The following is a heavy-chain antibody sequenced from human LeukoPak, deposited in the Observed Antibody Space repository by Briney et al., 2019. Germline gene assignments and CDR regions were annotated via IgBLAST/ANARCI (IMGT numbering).Heavy chain of an antibody. CDR2: INWNGDAT. D-gene: IGHD1-26*01. Sequence: PGGSLRLSCAASGFTFDDYGMTWVRQAPGRGPEWVSGINWNGDATGYADSVKGRFTISRDNAKNSLSLQMNSLRAEDTAFYYCVRGNRGGYYGGDSWGQGTLVTVSS. CDR3: VRGNRGGYYGGDS. CDR1: GFTFDDYG. V-gene: IGHV3-20*04. J-gene: IGHJ4*02.